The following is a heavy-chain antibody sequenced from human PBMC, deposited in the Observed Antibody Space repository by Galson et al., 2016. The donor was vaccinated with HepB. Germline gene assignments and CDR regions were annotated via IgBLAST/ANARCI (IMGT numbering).Heavy chain of an antibody. Sequence: SLRLSCAASGFSVSSKYMSWVRQIPGKGLEWVSFIYSGGSTFYADSVKGRFTISRDNVKNTVYLQMNSVTDEDTAVYYCARSPSNWFGPSTFDIWGQGTMVIVSS. CDR1: GFSVSSKY. CDR2: IYSGGST. J-gene: IGHJ3*02. V-gene: IGHV3-53*01. CDR3: ARSPSNWFGPSTFDI. D-gene: IGHD6-13*01.